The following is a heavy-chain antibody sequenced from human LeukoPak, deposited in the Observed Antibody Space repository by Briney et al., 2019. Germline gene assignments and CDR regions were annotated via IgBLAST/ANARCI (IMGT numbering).Heavy chain of an antibody. Sequence: GGSLRLSCAASVFPFSSYWMSRVRQAPGKGLEWVANINQDRSEKYYVDSAKGRFTISSDNAKNSLYLQRSSLRAEDTAVYYCARDRGDPTIYWGQGTLVTVSS. D-gene: IGHD2-21*01. V-gene: IGHV3-7*01. J-gene: IGHJ4*02. CDR3: ARDRGDPTIY. CDR2: INQDRSEK. CDR1: VFPFSSYW.